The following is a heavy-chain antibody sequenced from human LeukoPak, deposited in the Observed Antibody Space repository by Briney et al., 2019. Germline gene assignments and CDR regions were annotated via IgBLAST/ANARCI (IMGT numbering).Heavy chain of an antibody. CDR3: ARAKSLFDS. CDR1: GFTFGSYW. V-gene: IGHV3-7*03. CDR2: VKQDGSEK. D-gene: IGHD3-10*01. Sequence: GGSLRLSCAASGFTFGSYWMSWVRQAPGKGLEWVANVKQDGSEKYYVDSVKGRFTISRDNAKNSLYLQMNSLRAEDTAVYYCARAKSLFDSWGQGTLVTVSS. J-gene: IGHJ4*02.